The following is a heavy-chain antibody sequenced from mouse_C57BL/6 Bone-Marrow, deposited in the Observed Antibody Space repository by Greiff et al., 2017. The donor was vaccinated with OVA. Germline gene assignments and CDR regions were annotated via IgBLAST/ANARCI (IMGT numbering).Heavy chain of an antibody. V-gene: IGHV1-82*01. Sequence: VQLQESGPELVKPGASVKISCKASGYAFSSSWMNWVKQRPGKGLEWIGRTYPGDGDTNYNGKFKGKATLTADKSSSTAYMQLSSLTSEDSAVYFCAREGSNYAMDYWGQGTSVTVSS. CDR2: TYPGDGDT. J-gene: IGHJ4*01. CDR3: AREGSNYAMDY. CDR1: GYAFSSSW. D-gene: IGHD1-1*01.